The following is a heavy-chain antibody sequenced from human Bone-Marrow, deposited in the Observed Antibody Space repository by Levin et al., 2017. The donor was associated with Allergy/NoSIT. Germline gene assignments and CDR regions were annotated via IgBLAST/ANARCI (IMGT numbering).Heavy chain of an antibody. CDR1: GGSISSYY. CDR2: LHYSGST. D-gene: IGHD3-10*01. Sequence: SETLSLTCTVSGGSISSYYWSWIRQPPGKGLEWMGYLHYSGSTNYNPSLKSRVTISVDTSKNQFSLKLSSVTAADTAVYYCARVTTMVRGVISDNWFDPWGQGTLVTVSS. CDR3: ARVTTMVRGVISDNWFDP. J-gene: IGHJ5*02. V-gene: IGHV4-59*01.